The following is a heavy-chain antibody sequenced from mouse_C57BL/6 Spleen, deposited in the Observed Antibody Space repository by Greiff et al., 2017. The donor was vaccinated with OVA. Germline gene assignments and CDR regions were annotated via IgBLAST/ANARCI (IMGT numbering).Heavy chain of an antibody. CDR1: GFSLTSYG. CDR2: IWRGGST. V-gene: IGHV2-5*01. Sequence: QVQLQQSGPGLVQPSQSLSITCTVSGFSLTSYGVHWVRQSPGKGLEWLGVIWRGGSTDYNAAFMSRLSITKYNSKSQVFFKMNSLQADDTAIYYCAKTYYYGSSYYAMDYWGQGTSVTVSS. D-gene: IGHD1-1*01. CDR3: AKTYYYGSSYYAMDY. J-gene: IGHJ4*01.